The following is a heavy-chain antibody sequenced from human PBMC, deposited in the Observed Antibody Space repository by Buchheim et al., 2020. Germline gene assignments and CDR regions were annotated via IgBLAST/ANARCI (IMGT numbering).Heavy chain of an antibody. D-gene: IGHD1-26*01. V-gene: IGHV4-34*01. CDR1: GGSFGDYY. Sequence: QVQLQQWGAGLLKPSETLSLTCAVYGGSFGDYYWSWIRQPPGKGLEWIGEINHSGSTNFNPSPKSRVPMQVATSKNQFSLKLSSVTAADTAVYYCARDSERATVYWGQGNL. CDR3: ARDSERATVY. CDR2: INHSGST. J-gene: IGHJ4*02.